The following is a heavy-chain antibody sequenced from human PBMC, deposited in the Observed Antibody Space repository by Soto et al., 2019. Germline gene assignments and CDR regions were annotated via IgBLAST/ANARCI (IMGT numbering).Heavy chain of an antibody. J-gene: IGHJ4*02. V-gene: IGHV4-30-4*01. Sequence: QVQLQESGPGLVKPSQTLSLTCTVSGGSISSGDYYWSWIRQPPGKGLEWIGYIYYSGRTYYNPSLKNRITISVDTPRNQLSLKLSSVTAADTAVYYCARAFDDSGGYYGGLGYWGQGTLVTVSS. CDR1: GGSISSGDYY. CDR3: ARAFDDSGGYYGGLGY. D-gene: IGHD3-22*01. CDR2: IYYSGRT.